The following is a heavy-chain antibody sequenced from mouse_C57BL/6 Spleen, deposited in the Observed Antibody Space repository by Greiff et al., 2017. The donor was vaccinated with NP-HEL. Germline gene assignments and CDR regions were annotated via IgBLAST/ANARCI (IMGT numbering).Heavy chain of an antibody. Sequence: EVMLVESGEGLVKPGGSLKLSCAASGFTFSSYAMSWVRQTPEKRLEWVAYISSGGDYIYYADTVKGRFTISRDNARNTLYLQMSSLKSEDTAMYYCTRLRKGYAMDYWGQGTSVTVSS. J-gene: IGHJ4*01. CDR2: ISSGGDYI. V-gene: IGHV5-9-1*02. CDR1: GFTFSSYA. CDR3: TRLRKGYAMDY. D-gene: IGHD2-12*01.